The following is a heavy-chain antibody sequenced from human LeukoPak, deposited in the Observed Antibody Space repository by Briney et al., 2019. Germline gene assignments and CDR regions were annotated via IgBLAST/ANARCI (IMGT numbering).Heavy chain of an antibody. CDR3: AKRSRGGLGY. CDR1: GFTFSSYS. Sequence: GGSLRLSCAASGFTFSSYSMNWVRQAPGKGLEWVSYISSSSSTIYYADSVKGRFTISRDNSKNTLYLQMNSLRAEDTAVYYCAKRSRGGLGYWGQGTLVTVSS. V-gene: IGHV3-48*01. J-gene: IGHJ4*02. D-gene: IGHD3-10*01. CDR2: ISSSSSTI.